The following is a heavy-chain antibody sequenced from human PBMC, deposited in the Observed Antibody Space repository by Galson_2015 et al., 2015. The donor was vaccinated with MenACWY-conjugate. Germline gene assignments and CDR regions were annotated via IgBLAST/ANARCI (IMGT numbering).Heavy chain of an antibody. Sequence: PALVKPTQTLTLTCTFSGFSLDTSGMCVGWIRQPPGKALEWLARIGWDDHKYYNTSLKTRLTISTDTSKKQVVLTLTNMDPVDTATYYCARIRRDFWSGDALYYYYCMDVWGKGTTVTVSS. CDR3: ARIRRDFWSGDALYYYYCMDV. CDR1: GFSLDTSGMC. V-gene: IGHV2-70*11. CDR2: IGWDDHK. D-gene: IGHD3-3*01. J-gene: IGHJ6*03.